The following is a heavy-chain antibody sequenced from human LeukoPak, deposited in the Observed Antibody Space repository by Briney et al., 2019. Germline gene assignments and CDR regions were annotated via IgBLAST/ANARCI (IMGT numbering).Heavy chain of an antibody. J-gene: IGHJ6*03. V-gene: IGHV4-4*07. D-gene: IGHD5-18*01. CDR3: ARESQGERGYRYGYSYYYYMDV. CDR2: IYTSGTT. CDR1: GGSISSYY. Sequence: PSETLSLTCTVSGGSISSYYWSWIRQPAGKGLEWIGRIYTSGTTNYNPSLKSRVTISVDTSKNQFSLKLSSVTAADTAVYYCARESQGERGYRYGYSYYYYMDVWGKGTTVTVSS.